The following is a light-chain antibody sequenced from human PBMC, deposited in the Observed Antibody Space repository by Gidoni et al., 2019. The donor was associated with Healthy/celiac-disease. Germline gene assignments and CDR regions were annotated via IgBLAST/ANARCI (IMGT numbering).Light chain of an antibody. Sequence: DIPLPQSPSSLSASVGDRVTITCRASQSISIYLHWYQQKPGKAPKLLIYAASSLQIGVPSRFSGSGSGTDFTLTISSLQPEDFATYYCQQSYSTPFTFGRGTKVEIK. CDR2: AAS. CDR1: QSISIY. J-gene: IGKJ4*02. CDR3: QQSYSTPFT. V-gene: IGKV1-39*01.